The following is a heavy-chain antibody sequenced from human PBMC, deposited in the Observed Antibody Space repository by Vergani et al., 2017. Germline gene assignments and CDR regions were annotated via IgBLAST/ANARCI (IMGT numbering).Heavy chain of an antibody. D-gene: IGHD1-1*01. CDR2: INPNSGGT. CDR1: VGTFSSYA. Sequence: QVQLVQSGAEVKKPGSSVKVSCKASVGTFSSYAISWVRQAPGQGLEWMGWINPNSGGTNYAQKFQGRVTMTRDTSISTAYMELSRLRSDDTAVYYCARVGLELDYWGQGTLVTVSS. J-gene: IGHJ4*02. CDR3: ARVGLELDY. V-gene: IGHV1-2*02.